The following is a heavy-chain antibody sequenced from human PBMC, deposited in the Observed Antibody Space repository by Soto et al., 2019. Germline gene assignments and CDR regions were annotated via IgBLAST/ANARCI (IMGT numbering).Heavy chain of an antibody. CDR2: IWYDGSNK. V-gene: IGHV3-33*01. CDR3: ARRPKRGYSYGDFDY. CDR1: GFTFSSYG. Sequence: QVQLVESGGGVVQPGRSLRLSCAASGFTFSSYGMHWVRQAPGKGLEWVAVIWYDGSNKYYADSVKGRFTISRDNSKNTLYLQMNSLRAEDTAVYYCARRPKRGYSYGDFDYWGQGTLVTVSS. J-gene: IGHJ4*02. D-gene: IGHD5-18*01.